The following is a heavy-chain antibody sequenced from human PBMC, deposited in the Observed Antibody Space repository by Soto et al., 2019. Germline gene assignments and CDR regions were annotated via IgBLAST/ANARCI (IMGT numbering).Heavy chain of an antibody. V-gene: IGHV1-18*01. CDR1: GYTFTSYG. J-gene: IGHJ5*02. Sequence: GASVKVSCKASGYTFTSYGISWVRQAPGQGLEWMGWISAYNGNTNYAQKLQGRVTMTTDTSTSTAYMELRSLRSDDTAVYYCARDMYYYDSSGYLHWFDPCGQGNLVTVSS. D-gene: IGHD3-22*01. CDR2: ISAYNGNT. CDR3: ARDMYYYDSSGYLHWFDP.